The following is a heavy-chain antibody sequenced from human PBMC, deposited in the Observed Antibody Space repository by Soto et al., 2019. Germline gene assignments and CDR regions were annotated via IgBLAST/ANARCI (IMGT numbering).Heavy chain of an antibody. CDR3: VRENYYYGMDV. J-gene: IGHJ6*02. V-gene: IGHV3-66*01. CDR1: GFDARVNY. Sequence: WGALGLSFSASGFDARVNYLAWARQAPGKGLEWVSAINSGGSTFYADSVKGRFTISRDNSKNTLYLQMNSLRVEDTAMYYCVRENYYYGMDVWGQGTAVTVSS. CDR2: INSGGST.